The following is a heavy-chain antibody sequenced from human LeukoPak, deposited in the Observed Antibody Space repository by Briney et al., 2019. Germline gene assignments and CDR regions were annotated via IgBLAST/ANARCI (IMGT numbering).Heavy chain of an antibody. Sequence: GGSLRLSCAASGFTFSNAWMSWVRQAPGKGLEWVGRIKSKTDGGTTDYAAPVKGRFTISRGDSKNTLYLQMNSLKTEDTAVYYCTTGPAALYYFDYWAREPWSPSPQ. D-gene: IGHD2-2*01. V-gene: IGHV3-15*01. CDR3: TTGPAALYYFDY. J-gene: IGHJ4*02. CDR1: GFTFSNAW. CDR2: IKSKTDGGTT.